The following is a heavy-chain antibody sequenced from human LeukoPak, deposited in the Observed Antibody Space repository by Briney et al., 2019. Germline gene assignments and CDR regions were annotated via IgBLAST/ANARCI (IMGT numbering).Heavy chain of an antibody. V-gene: IGHV3-7*01. Sequence: PGGSLRLSCTASGFTFSTYWMIWARQAPGKGLEWVANINQDESQIYYAGSVEGRFTISRDNAKDSLLLQMNSLRAEDRALYYCAISSYSSSSCWGQGTLVTVSS. CDR2: INQDESQI. CDR3: AISSYSSSSC. J-gene: IGHJ4*02. CDR1: GFTFSTYW. D-gene: IGHD6-6*01.